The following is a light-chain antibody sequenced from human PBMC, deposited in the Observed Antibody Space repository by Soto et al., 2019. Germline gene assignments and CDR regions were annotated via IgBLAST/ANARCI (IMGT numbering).Light chain of an antibody. CDR2: GAS. V-gene: IGKV3-20*01. Sequence: PGERATLSCRASQSVSNNYLAWYQQKPGQAPRRLIYGASSRATGIPDRFSGSGSGTDFTLTISRLEPEDFAVYYCKQYKEWPPFTFGQGTRLENK. CDR1: QSVSNNY. CDR3: KQYKEWPPFT. J-gene: IGKJ5*01.